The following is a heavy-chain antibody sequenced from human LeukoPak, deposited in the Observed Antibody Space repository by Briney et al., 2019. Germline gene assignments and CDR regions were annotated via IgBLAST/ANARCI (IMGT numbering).Heavy chain of an antibody. CDR3: ARVMYYYDSSGQTYYFDY. CDR2: ISSSGSTI. J-gene: IGHJ4*02. D-gene: IGHD3-22*01. Sequence: GGSLRLSCAASGFTFSDYYMSRIRQAPGKGLEWVSYISSSGSTIYYADSVKGRFTISRDNAKNSLYLQMNSLRAEDRAVYYCARVMYYYDSSGQTYYFDYWGQGTLVTVSS. V-gene: IGHV3-11*04. CDR1: GFTFSDYY.